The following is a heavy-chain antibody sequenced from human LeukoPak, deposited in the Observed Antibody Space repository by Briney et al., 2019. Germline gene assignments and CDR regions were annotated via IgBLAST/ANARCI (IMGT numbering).Heavy chain of an antibody. D-gene: IGHD5-18*01. CDR3: ARDGIQLWLPQLDY. V-gene: IGHV3-7*01. CDR2: IKQDGSEK. Sequence: GGSLRLSCAAPGFTFSSYWMSWVRQAPGRGLEWVANIKQDGSEKYYVDSVKGRFTISRDNAKNSLYLQMNSLRAEDTAVYYCARDGIQLWLPQLDYWGQGTLVTVSS. CDR1: GFTFSSYW. J-gene: IGHJ4*02.